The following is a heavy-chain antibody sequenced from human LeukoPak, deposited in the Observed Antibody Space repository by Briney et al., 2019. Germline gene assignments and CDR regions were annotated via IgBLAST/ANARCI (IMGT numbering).Heavy chain of an antibody. J-gene: IGHJ3*02. CDR2: IYYSGST. Sequence: SETLSLTCTVSGGSISSYYWSWIRQPPGKGLEWIGYIYYSGSTNYNPSLKSRVTISVDTSKNQFSLKLSSVTAADTAVYYCASKRITMTDDAFDIWGQGTMVTVSS. CDR3: ASKRITMTDDAFDI. D-gene: IGHD3-22*01. V-gene: IGHV4-59*01. CDR1: GGSISSYY.